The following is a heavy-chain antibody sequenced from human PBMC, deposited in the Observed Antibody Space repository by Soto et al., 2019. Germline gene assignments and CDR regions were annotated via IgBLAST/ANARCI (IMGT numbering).Heavy chain of an antibody. CDR3: ASGGGNYYGSGSPFDY. Sequence: QLQLQESGPGLVKPSETLSLTCTVSGGSISSSSYYWGWIRQPPGKGLEWIGSIYYSGSTYYNPSLKSRVTISVDTSKNQFSLKLSSVTAADTAVYYCASGGGNYYGSGSPFDYWGQGTLVTVSS. CDR2: IYYSGST. V-gene: IGHV4-39*01. CDR1: GGSISSSSYY. D-gene: IGHD3-10*01. J-gene: IGHJ4*02.